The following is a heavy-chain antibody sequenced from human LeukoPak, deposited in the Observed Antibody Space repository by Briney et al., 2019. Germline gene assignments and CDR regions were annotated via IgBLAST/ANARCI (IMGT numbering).Heavy chain of an antibody. CDR2: IIPIFGTA. CDR1: GGTFSSYA. V-gene: IGHV1-69*06. D-gene: IGHD2-2*01. J-gene: IGHJ6*04. Sequence: ASVKVSCKASGGTFSSYAISWVRQAPGQGLEWMGGIIPIFGTANYAQKFQGRVTITADKSTSTAYMELSSLRSEDTAVYYCARSYQQEEYGMDAWGKGTTVTVSS. CDR3: ARSYQQEEYGMDA.